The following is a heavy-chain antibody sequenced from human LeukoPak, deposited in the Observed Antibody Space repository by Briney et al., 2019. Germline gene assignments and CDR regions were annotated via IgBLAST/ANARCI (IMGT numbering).Heavy chain of an antibody. J-gene: IGHJ5*02. CDR3: ARDSRGYNYGEFDP. Sequence: PGGSLRLSCAASGFTFSSYWMSWVRQAPGKGLEWVANIKQDGSEKYYVDSVKGRFTISRDNAKNSLYLQMNSLRAEDTAVYYCARDSRGYNYGEFDPWGQGTLVTVSS. D-gene: IGHD5-18*01. CDR2: IKQDGSEK. CDR1: GFTFSSYW. V-gene: IGHV3-7*01.